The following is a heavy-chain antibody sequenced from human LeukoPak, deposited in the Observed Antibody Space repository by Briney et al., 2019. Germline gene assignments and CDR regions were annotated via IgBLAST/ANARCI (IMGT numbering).Heavy chain of an antibody. V-gene: IGHV3-33*06. CDR3: AKDRSSYYDFWSGYEGLDY. D-gene: IGHD3-3*01. Sequence: GGSLRLSCAASGFTFSSYAMHWVRQAPGKGLEWVAVIWYDGSNKYYADSVKGRFTISRDNSKNTLYLQMNSLRAEDTAVYYCAKDRSSYYDFWSGYEGLDYWGQGTLVTVSS. CDR1: GFTFSSYA. CDR2: IWYDGSNK. J-gene: IGHJ4*02.